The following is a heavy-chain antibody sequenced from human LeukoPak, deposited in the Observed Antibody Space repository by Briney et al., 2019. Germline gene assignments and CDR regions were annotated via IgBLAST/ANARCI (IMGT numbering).Heavy chain of an antibody. CDR3: ARQSTAAGNY. CDR1: GGSISSRTYY. D-gene: IGHD1-1*01. J-gene: IGHJ4*02. CDR2: IYYSGST. Sequence: SETLSLTCSVSGGSISSRTYYWGWIRQPPGMGLEWIGSIYYSGSTYYNPSLKSRVTISVDTSKNQFSLKVNSVTAADTAVYYCARQSTAAGNYWGQGTLVTVSS. V-gene: IGHV4-39*01.